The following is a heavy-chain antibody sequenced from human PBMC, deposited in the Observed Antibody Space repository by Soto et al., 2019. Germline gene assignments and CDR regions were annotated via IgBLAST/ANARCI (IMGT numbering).Heavy chain of an antibody. CDR1: GFTFSSYD. CDR3: ARVFSVDSSMVGSYYGMDV. J-gene: IGHJ6*02. D-gene: IGHD1-26*01. V-gene: IGHV3-13*01. CDR2: IGTAGDT. Sequence: QPGGSLRLSCAASGFTFSSYDMHWVRQATGKGLEWVSAIGTAGDTYYPGSVKGRFTISRENAKNSLYLQMNSLRAGDTAVYYCARVFSVDSSMVGSYYGMDVWGQGTTVTVSS.